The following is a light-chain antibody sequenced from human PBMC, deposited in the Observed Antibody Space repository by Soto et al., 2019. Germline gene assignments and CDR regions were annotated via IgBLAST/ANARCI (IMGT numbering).Light chain of an antibody. J-gene: IGKJ1*01. Sequence: DIQMTQSPSAVSASVGDRVTITCRASQGISTYLAWFQQKPGKVPRRLIYAASSLQSGVPSRFSDSGSGTEFTLTISSLQPEDSATYYCLRHNSYPWTFGQGTTVDIK. CDR1: QGISTY. CDR3: LRHNSYPWT. CDR2: AAS. V-gene: IGKV1-17*03.